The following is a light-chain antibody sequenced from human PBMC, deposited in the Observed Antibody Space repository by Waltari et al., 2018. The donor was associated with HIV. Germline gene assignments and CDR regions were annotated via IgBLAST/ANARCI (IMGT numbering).Light chain of an antibody. Sequence: DIQMTQSPSSLSASVGDTVTITCRASQNINHYLNWYQQRPGKPPNLLIYGASSLQPGVPSRFSARASGANFTLTITRLQPEDFASYYCQQSFSAAITLGQGTRL. J-gene: IGKJ5*01. CDR3: QQSFSAAIT. V-gene: IGKV1-39*01. CDR1: QNINHY. CDR2: GAS.